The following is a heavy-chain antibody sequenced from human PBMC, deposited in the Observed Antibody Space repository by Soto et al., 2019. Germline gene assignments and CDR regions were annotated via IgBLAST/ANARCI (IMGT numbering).Heavy chain of an antibody. V-gene: IGHV1-69*02. Sequence: SVKVSCKASGGTFSSYTISWVRQAPGQGLEWMGRIIPILGIANYAQKFQGRVTITADKSTSTAYMELSSLRSEDTAVYYCARSCSGGSCYSDAFDIWGQGTMVTVSS. CDR2: IIPILGIA. J-gene: IGHJ3*02. CDR1: GGTFSSYT. CDR3: ARSCSGGSCYSDAFDI. D-gene: IGHD2-15*01.